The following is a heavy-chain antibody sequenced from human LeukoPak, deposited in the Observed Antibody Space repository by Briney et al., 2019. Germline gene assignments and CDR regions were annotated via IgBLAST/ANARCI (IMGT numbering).Heavy chain of an antibody. J-gene: IGHJ4*02. CDR1: GGSISRYY. Sequence: PSETLSLTCTVSGGSISRYYWSWIRQPPGKGLEWIGYIFYSGSTNYNPSLKSRVTVSVDTSKNQFSLKLSSVTAADTAVYYCARDQLGLAGGAFDYWGQGTLVTVS. V-gene: IGHV4-59*01. CDR3: ARDQLGLAGGAFDY. D-gene: IGHD2-2*01. CDR2: IFYSGST.